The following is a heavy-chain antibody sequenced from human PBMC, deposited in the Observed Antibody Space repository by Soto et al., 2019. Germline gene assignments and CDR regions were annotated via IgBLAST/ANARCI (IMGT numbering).Heavy chain of an antibody. J-gene: IGHJ4*02. V-gene: IGHV1-46*03. CDR2: INPNGGST. CDR1: GYTFTSYY. D-gene: IGHD3-10*01. CDR3: SRGLGSGDY. Sequence: QVQLVQSGPGVKNPGASVPVSCRASGYTFTSYYIHWVRQAPGQGLEWMAIINPNGGSTNNAQRFQGRVTVTRDTSTSIVYMELSSLRSEDTAVYYCSRGLGSGDYWGQGTLVTVSS.